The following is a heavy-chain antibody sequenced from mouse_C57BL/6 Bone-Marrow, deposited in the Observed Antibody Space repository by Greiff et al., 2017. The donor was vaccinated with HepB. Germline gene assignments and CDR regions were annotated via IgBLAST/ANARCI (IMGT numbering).Heavy chain of an antibody. Sequence: QVQLQQPGAELVRPGTSVKLSCKASGYTFTSYWMHWVKQRPGQGLEWIGVIDPSDSYTNYNQKFKGKATLTVDTSSSTAYMQLSSLTSEDSAVYYDERGMGSTMSTPYYFDYWGQGTTLTVSS. V-gene: IGHV1-59*01. CDR2: IDPSDSYT. J-gene: IGHJ2*01. D-gene: IGHD2-4*01. CDR1: GYTFTSYW. CDR3: ERGMGSTMSTPYYFDY.